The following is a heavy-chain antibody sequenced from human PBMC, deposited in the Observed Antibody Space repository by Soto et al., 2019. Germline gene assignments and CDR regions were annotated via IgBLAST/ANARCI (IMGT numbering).Heavy chain of an antibody. V-gene: IGHV1-69*01. J-gene: IGHJ4*02. D-gene: IGHD1-26*01. CDR3: RVVGAPQGRLYFDY. CDR1: GGTFSSYA. CDR2: VIPIFGPA. Sequence: QVQLVQSGAEVKKPGSSVKVSCKASGGTFSSYAISWVRQAPGQGLEWMGGVIPIFGPANYAQQFQGRVTITADESTSTAYMELSSLRSEDTAVYYCRVVGAPQGRLYFDYWGQGTLVTVSS.